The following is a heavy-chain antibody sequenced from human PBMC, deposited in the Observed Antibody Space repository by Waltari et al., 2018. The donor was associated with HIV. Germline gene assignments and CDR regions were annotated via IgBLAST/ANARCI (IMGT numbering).Heavy chain of an antibody. CDR2: ISSNSGST. J-gene: IGHJ4*02. CDR1: GFTFISYA. CDR3: AKDLGNFAND. D-gene: IGHD1-1*01. Sequence: VQLLESGGGLVQPGGSLRLSCPASGFTFISYAMTWVRQAPGKGLEWVSGISSNSGSTDYADSVKGRLTISRDNSKNILYLQMNSLRAEDTAVYYCAKDLGNFANDWGQGTLVTVTS. V-gene: IGHV3-23*01.